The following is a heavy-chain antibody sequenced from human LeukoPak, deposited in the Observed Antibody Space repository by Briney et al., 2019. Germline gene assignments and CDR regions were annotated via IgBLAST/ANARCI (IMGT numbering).Heavy chain of an antibody. CDR2: ISHTGHT. J-gene: IGHJ4*02. CDR3: ARGPYSSDAGY. D-gene: IGHD6-25*01. V-gene: IGHV4-34*01. CDR1: GGSFTSYY. Sequence: SETLSLTCTAYGGSFTSYYWSWIRQPPGKGLEWIGEISHTGHTNYNPSLKSRVTMSVETSKNQLSLILTSVTAADTAVYYGARGPYSSDAGYWGQGTLVTVSS.